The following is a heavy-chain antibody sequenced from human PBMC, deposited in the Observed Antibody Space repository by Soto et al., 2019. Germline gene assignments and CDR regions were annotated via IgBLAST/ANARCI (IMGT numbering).Heavy chain of an antibody. J-gene: IGHJ4*02. CDR2: IDPSDSYT. CDR1: GYSFTSYW. V-gene: IGHV5-10-1*01. Sequence: GESLKISCKGSGYSFTSYWISWVRQMPGKGLEWMGRIDPSDSYTNYSPSFQGHVTISADKSISTAYLQWSSLKASDTAMYYCARHRAYCGGDCELDYWGQGTLVTVS. CDR3: ARHRAYCGGDCELDY. D-gene: IGHD2-21*02.